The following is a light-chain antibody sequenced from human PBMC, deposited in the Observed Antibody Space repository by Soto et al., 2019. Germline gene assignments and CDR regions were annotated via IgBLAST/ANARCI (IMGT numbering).Light chain of an antibody. J-gene: IGKJ4*01. CDR2: DAS. Sequence: EIVLTQSPDTLSVSPGERATLSCRASQSVSSYLNCYQQKPGQAPRLLIYDASNRATGIPARFSGSGSGTDFTLTISSLEPEDFAVYYCQHRSGWPLTFGGGTKVDIK. V-gene: IGKV3-11*01. CDR1: QSVSSY. CDR3: QHRSGWPLT.